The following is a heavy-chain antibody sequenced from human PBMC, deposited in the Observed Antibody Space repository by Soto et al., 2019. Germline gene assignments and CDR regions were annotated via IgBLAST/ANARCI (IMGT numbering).Heavy chain of an antibody. D-gene: IGHD3-22*01. J-gene: IGHJ3*02. V-gene: IGHV1-18*01. CDR1: GYTFTSYG. Sequence: QVQLVQSGAEVKKPWASVKVSCKASGYTFTSYGISWVRQAPGQGLEWMGWISAYNCNTNYAQKLKGRLTMTTDTSTRTAYMALRSLRSDDTAVYYCAREPDSGWWKRDDAFDIWCQGTMVTVSS. CDR2: ISAYNCNT. CDR3: AREPDSGWWKRDDAFDI.